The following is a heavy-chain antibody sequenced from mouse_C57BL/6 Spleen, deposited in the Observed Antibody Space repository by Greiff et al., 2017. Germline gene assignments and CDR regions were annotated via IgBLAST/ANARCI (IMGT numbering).Heavy chain of an antibody. Sequence: EVKVVESGEGLVKPGGSLKLSCAASGFTFSSYAMSWVRQTPEKRLEWVAYISSGGDYIYYADTVKGRFPISRDNARNTLYLQMSSLKSEDTAMYYCTREGPYDYLLFAYWGQGTLVTVSA. CDR3: TREGPYDYLLFAY. D-gene: IGHD2-4*01. V-gene: IGHV5-9-1*02. CDR2: ISSGGDYI. CDR1: GFTFSSYA. J-gene: IGHJ3*01.